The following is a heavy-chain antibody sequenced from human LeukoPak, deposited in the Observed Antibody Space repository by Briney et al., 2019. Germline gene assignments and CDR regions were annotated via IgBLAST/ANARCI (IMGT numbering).Heavy chain of an antibody. CDR3: ARHGLSSGPYYDFWSGYYHPGGYFDY. CDR1: GGSISSYY. Sequence: SETLSLTCTVSGGSISSYYWSWIRQPPGKGLEWIGYIYTSGSTNYNPSLKSRVTISVDTSKNQFSLKLSSVTAADTAVYYCARHGLSSGPYYDFWSGYYHPGGYFDYWGQGTLVTVSS. D-gene: IGHD3-3*01. J-gene: IGHJ4*02. CDR2: IYTSGST. V-gene: IGHV4-4*09.